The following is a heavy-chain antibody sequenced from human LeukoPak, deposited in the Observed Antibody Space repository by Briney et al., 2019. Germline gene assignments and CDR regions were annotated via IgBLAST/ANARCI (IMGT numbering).Heavy chain of an antibody. D-gene: IGHD1-26*01. CDR2: VDSSGNT. J-gene: IGHJ3*01. V-gene: IGHV4-4*07. Sequence: SETLSLTCSVSVVSMNGYYWSLLRQSAGNRLEWIGHVDSSGNTNYNPSLESRVTMSVDTSKKQFSLKLTSVTAADMAVYFCARQFLVGSTFHAFDLWGQGTRVTVSS. CDR3: ARQFLVGSTFHAFDL. CDR1: VVSMNGYY.